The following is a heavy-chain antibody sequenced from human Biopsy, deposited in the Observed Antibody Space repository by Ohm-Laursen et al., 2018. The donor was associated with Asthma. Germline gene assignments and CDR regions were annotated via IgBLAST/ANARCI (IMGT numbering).Heavy chain of an antibody. V-gene: IGHV4-34*01. Sequence: SETLSLTCAVYGGSFSGHYWTWIRQPPGKGLEWIGEIIHSGNTNYNRSLKSRVTMSVDTPKNQFSLKLTSVTVADTAVYYWARGGYCSGGDCYLRRPSYPVSYFDLWGRGTLVTVSS. CDR1: GGSFSGHY. CDR3: ARGGYCSGGDCYLRRPSYPVSYFDL. D-gene: IGHD2-15*01. J-gene: IGHJ2*01. CDR2: IIHSGNT.